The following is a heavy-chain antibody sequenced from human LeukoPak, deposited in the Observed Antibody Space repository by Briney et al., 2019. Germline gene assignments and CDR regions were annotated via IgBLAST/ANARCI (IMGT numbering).Heavy chain of an antibody. CDR2: IYYSGST. CDR1: GGSISSYY. V-gene: IGHV4-59*08. J-gene: IGHJ5*02. Sequence: PSETLSLTCTVSGGSISSYYWSWIRQPPGKGLEWSGYIYYSGSTNYNPSLKSRVTISVDTSKNQFSLKLSSVAAADTAVYYCARRSGYSYGPSGPNWFDPWGQGTLVTVSS. D-gene: IGHD5-18*01. CDR3: ARRSGYSYGPSGPNWFDP.